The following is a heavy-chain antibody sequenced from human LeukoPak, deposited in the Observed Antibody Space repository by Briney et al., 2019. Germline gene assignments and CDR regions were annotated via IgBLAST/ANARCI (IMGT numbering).Heavy chain of an antibody. J-gene: IGHJ4*02. Sequence: ASVKVSCKASGYTFTSYAMKWVRPAPGQGLEWMGRIYINTGNPTYAQGFTRRFVLSLDTFVSTAYLQMSRLKAEVTAVYFCAREADGDLAYWGQGALVTVSS. CDR1: GYTFTSYA. D-gene: IGHD3-10*01. V-gene: IGHV7-4-1*02. CDR3: AREADGDLAY. CDR2: IYINTGNP.